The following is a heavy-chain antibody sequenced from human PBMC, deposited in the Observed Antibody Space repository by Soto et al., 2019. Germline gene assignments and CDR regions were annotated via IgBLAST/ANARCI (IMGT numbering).Heavy chain of an antibody. J-gene: IGHJ6*02. D-gene: IGHD3-10*01. CDR3: ARVRGGIAARYYNLGMDV. CDR1: GFTFSDYG. Sequence: QVPLVESGGGVVQSGRSLRLSCAASGFTFSDYGMHWVRQAPGKGLEWLAVIWYDGSNKYYADSVKGRFTISRDNFKNTLHLQMNSLRADDTAVYYCARVRGGIAARYYNLGMDVWGQGTTVTVSS. V-gene: IGHV3-33*01. CDR2: IWYDGSNK.